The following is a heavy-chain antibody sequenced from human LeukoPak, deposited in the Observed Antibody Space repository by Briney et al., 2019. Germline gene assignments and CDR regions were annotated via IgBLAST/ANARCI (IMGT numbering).Heavy chain of an antibody. CDR2: INHSGST. Sequence: SETLSLTCAVYGGSFSGYYRSWIRQPPGKGLEWIGEINHSGSTNYNPSLKSRVTISVDTSKNQFSLKLSSVTAADTAVYYCARLCISGYSSSSCSDYWGQGTLVTVSS. V-gene: IGHV4-34*01. D-gene: IGHD6-6*01. CDR1: GGSFSGYY. CDR3: ARLCISGYSSSSCSDY. J-gene: IGHJ4*02.